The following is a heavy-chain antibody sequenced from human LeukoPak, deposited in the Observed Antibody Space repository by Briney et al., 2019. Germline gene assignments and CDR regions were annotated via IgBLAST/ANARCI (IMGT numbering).Heavy chain of an antibody. J-gene: IGHJ4*02. CDR2: IIPIFGTA. CDR1: GGTFSSYA. V-gene: IGHV1-69*05. Sequence: SVKVSCKASGGTFSSYAISWVRQAPGQGLEWMGGIIPIFGTANYAQKFQGRVTITTDESTSTAYMELSSLRSEDTAVYYCVPTAGYSSGWYNFDYWGQGTLATVSS. D-gene: IGHD6-19*01. CDR3: VPTAGYSSGWYNFDY.